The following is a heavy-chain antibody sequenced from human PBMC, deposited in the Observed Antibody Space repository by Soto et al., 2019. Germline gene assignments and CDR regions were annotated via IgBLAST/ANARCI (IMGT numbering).Heavy chain of an antibody. V-gene: IGHV3-7*03. D-gene: IGHD3-22*01. CDR2: IKQDGSEK. CDR3: ASSGRYYDSSGSYGYGY. J-gene: IGHJ4*02. CDR1: GFTFSSYW. Sequence: EVQLVESGGGLVQPGGSLRLSCAASGFTFSSYWMSWVRQAPGKGLEWVANIKQDGSEKYYVDSVKDRFTISRDNAKNSLYLQMNSLRAGDTAVYYWASSGRYYDSSGSYGYGYWGQGTLVTGSS.